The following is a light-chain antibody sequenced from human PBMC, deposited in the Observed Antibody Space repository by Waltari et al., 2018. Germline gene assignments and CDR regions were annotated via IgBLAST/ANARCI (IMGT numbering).Light chain of an antibody. Sequence: DIQMTQSPSSLSASVGDTVTITSRASQGISSYLNWFQQKPGKAPKLLIYAASSLESGVPSRFSGSGSGTEFTLTISSLQPEDFAAYYCLQHNSYPHSFGQGTKVEIK. CDR1: QGISSY. CDR3: LQHNSYPHS. V-gene: IGKV1-17*01. J-gene: IGKJ2*03. CDR2: AAS.